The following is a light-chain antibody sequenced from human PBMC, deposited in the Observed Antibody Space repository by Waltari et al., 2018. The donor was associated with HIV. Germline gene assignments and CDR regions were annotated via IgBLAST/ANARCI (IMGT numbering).Light chain of an antibody. V-gene: IGLV2-8*01. CDR3: SSYAGSINVL. CDR1: SSDVGGYNY. CDR2: VVS. Sequence: QSALTQPASVSGSPGQSITISCTGTSSDVGGYNYVSWYQQHPGKAPKLLIAVVSKRPSGVPDRFSGSKSGNTASLTVSGLQAEDEADYYCSSYAGSINVLFGGGTKLAVL. J-gene: IGLJ2*01.